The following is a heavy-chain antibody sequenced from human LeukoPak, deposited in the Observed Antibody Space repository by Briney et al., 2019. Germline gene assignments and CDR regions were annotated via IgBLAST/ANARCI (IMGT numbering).Heavy chain of an antibody. CDR2: IYYSGST. CDR3: ARDLILEWLYDN. Sequence: SETLSLTCTVSGGSISSSSYYWGWIRQPPGKGLEWIGSIYYSGSTYYNPSLKSRVTISVDTSKNQFSLKLSSVTAADTAVYYCARDLILEWLYDNWGQGTLVTVSS. CDR1: GGSISSSSYY. J-gene: IGHJ4*02. V-gene: IGHV4-39*07. D-gene: IGHD3-3*01.